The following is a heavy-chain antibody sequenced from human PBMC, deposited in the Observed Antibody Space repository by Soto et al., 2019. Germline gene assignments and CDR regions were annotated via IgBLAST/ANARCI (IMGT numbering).Heavy chain of an antibody. J-gene: IGHJ6*02. V-gene: IGHV3-30*18. Sequence: QPGGSLRLSCAASGFSFDSYSMHLVRQAPGKGLEWVTTVSFDSKNKYYIDSVEGRFTISRDNSKKMLYLQMNSLRHEDMAVYYCAKETVEATYSFYGMDVWGPGTTVTVSS. CDR1: GFSFDSYS. D-gene: IGHD7-27*01. CDR2: VSFDSKNK. CDR3: AKETVEATYSFYGMDV.